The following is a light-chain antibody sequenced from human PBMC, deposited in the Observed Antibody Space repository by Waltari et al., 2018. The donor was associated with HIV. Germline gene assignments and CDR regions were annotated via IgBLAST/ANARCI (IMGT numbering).Light chain of an antibody. CDR1: SSNIGANT. V-gene: IGLV1-44*01. J-gene: IGLJ3*02. CDR3: AAWDDSLNGGWM. CDR2: SNN. Sequence: QSVLTQPPSASGTPGQRVTISCSGSSSNIGANTVNWYQRLPGTAPKLLIYSNNQRPSGVPARFSGSKSDTSASLAISGLQSDDEADYYCAAWDDSLNGGWMFGGGTKLTVL.